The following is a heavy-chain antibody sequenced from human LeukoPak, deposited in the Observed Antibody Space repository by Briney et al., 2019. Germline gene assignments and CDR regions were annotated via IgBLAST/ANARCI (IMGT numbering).Heavy chain of an antibody. Sequence: PSETLSLTCTVSGGSISSSSYYWSWIRQPAGKGLEWIGRIYTSGSTNYNPSLKSRVTMSVDTSKNQFSLKLSSVTAAGTAVYYCARARKSNGSGSPFPSYYYYYMDVWGKGTTVTVSS. D-gene: IGHD3-10*01. J-gene: IGHJ6*03. CDR1: GGSISSSSYY. CDR2: IYTSGST. CDR3: ARARKSNGSGSPFPSYYYYYMDV. V-gene: IGHV4-61*02.